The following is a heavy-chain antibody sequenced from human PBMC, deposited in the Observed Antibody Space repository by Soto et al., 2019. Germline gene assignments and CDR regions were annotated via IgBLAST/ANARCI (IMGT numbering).Heavy chain of an antibody. V-gene: IGHV4-31*03. D-gene: IGHD2-15*01. CDR1: GGSISSGGYY. CDR3: AREVCNGYCSGGSCPNHCYFDY. J-gene: IGHJ4*02. CDR2: IYYSGST. Sequence: SETLSLTCTVSGGSISSGGYYWSWIRQHPGKGLEWIGYIYYSGSTYYNPSLKSRVTISVDTSKNQFSLKLSSVTAADTAVYYCAREVCNGYCSGGSCPNHCYFDYWVQGTLVTVSS.